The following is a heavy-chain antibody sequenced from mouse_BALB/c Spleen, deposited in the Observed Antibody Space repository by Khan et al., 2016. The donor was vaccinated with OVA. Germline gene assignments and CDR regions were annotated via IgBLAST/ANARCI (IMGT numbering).Heavy chain of an antibody. CDR2: IFPNNGGT. CDR1: GYPFTDYN. V-gene: IGHV1-18*01. Sequence: VQLKQSGPELVKPGASVKIPCKASGYPFTDYNMAWVKQSHGRGLEWIGDIFPNNGGTVYNQKFKGKATLTVDKSSSIAFMELRSLTSDDTAVYYCARHGYGGFAYWGQGTLVTVSA. J-gene: IGHJ3*01. CDR3: ARHGYGGFAY. D-gene: IGHD2-2*01.